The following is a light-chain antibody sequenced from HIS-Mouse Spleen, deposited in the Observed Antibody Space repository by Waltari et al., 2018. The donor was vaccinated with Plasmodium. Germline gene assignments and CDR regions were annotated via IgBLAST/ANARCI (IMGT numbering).Light chain of an antibody. Sequence: QPVLTQSSSASASLGSSVKLTCPLSSGPSTYIIAWHQPQPGKAPRYLMKLEGSGSYNKGSGVPDRFSGSSSGADRYLTISNLQSEDEADYYCETWDSNTHWVFGGGTKLTVL. J-gene: IGLJ3*02. CDR1: SGPSTYI. CDR2: LEGSGSY. CDR3: ETWDSNTHWV. V-gene: IGLV4-60*03.